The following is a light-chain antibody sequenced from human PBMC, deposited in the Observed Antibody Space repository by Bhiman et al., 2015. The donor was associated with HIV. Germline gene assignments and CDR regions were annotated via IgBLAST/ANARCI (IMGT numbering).Light chain of an antibody. CDR2: GNS. J-gene: IGLJ3*02. Sequence: QSVLTQPPSASGTPGQRVAISCSGSSSNIGNTYVYWYQQLPGTAPKLLIHGNSNRPSGVPDRFSGSKSGTSASLAITGLQAEDEADYYCQSYDSSLSVWVFGGGTKLTVL. CDR3: QSYDSSLSVWV. CDR1: SSNIGNTY. V-gene: IGLV1-40*01.